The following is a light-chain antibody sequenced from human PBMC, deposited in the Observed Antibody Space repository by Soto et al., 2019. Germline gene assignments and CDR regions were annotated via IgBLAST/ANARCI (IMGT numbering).Light chain of an antibody. CDR1: SSDVGGYNY. J-gene: IGLJ2*01. CDR2: EVS. CDR3: ISYTTSSTLDLV. V-gene: IGLV2-14*01. Sequence: QSALTQPASVSGSPGQSITISCTGTSSDVGGYNYVSWYQQHPGKAPKLMIYEVSNRPSGVSNRFSGSKSGNTASLTISGLQAEDEAGYYCISYTTSSTLDLVFGGGTKLTVL.